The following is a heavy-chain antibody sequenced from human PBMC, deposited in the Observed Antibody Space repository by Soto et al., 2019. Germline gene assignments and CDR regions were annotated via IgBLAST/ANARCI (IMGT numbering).Heavy chain of an antibody. Sequence: GGSLRLSCAASGFSFSMYAMNWVRQAPGKGLEWVAVISYDGMKKYYSDSVMGRFTISRDNSNNTLYLQMNSLRTEDTAVYFCTTLPTRVGFDYWGQGNLVTVSS. CDR2: ISYDGMKK. J-gene: IGHJ4*02. D-gene: IGHD1-26*01. CDR1: GFSFSMYA. V-gene: IGHV3-30*03. CDR3: TTLPTRVGFDY.